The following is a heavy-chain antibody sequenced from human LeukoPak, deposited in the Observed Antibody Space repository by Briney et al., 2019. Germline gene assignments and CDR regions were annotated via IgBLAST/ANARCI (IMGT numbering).Heavy chain of an antibody. CDR1: GGTFSSYA. J-gene: IGHJ3*02. CDR3: ARDFLGPPDAFDI. V-gene: IGHV1-69*06. CDR2: IIPIFGTA. Sequence: SVKVSCKASGGTFSSYAISWVRQAPGQGLEWMGGIIPIFGTANYAQKFQGRVTITADKSTSTAYMELSSLRSEDTAVYYCARDFLGPPDAFDIWGQGTMVTVSS. D-gene: IGHD7-27*01.